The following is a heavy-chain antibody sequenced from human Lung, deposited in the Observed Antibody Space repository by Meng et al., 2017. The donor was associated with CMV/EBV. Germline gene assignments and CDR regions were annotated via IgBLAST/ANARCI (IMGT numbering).Heavy chain of an antibody. CDR1: GGTFSSYA. V-gene: IGHV1-69*10. D-gene: IGHD3-22*01. J-gene: IGHJ4*02. CDR2: IIPILGIA. CDR3: ARDPHSSGYYPLDY. Sequence: SXXVSXKASGGTFSSYAISWVRQAPGQGLEWMGGIIPILGIANYAQKFQGRVTIIADKSTSTAYMELSNLRSEDTAVYYCARDPHSSGYYPLDYWGQGTLVTVSS.